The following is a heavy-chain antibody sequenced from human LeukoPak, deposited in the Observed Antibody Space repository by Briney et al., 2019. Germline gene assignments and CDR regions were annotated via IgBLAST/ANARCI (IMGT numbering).Heavy chain of an antibody. D-gene: IGHD2-15*01. CDR3: ARDASPGYFDL. Sequence: GGSLRLSCAVSGFTFSTYWMHWVRQGPGKGLAWVSRITNDGSATDYADSVKGRFTISRDNAENTLYLHMNSLTDEDTAVYYCARDASPGYFDLWGRGTLVTVS. CDR2: ITNDGSAT. J-gene: IGHJ2*01. V-gene: IGHV3-74*01. CDR1: GFTFSTYW.